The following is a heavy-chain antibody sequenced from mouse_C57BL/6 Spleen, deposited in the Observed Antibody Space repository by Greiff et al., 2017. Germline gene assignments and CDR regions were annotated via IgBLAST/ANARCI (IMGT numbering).Heavy chain of an antibody. V-gene: IGHV1-18*01. D-gene: IGHD1-1*01. CDR1: GYTFTDYN. CDR2: INPNNGGT. CDR3: ARGGYGSSLYYAMDY. Sequence: EVQLQQSGPELVKPGASVKIPCKASGYTFTDYNMDWVKQSHGKSLEWIGDINPNNGGTIYNQKFKVKATLTVDKSSSKAYMELRSLTSEDTAVYYCARGGYGSSLYYAMDYWGQGTSVTVSS. J-gene: IGHJ4*01.